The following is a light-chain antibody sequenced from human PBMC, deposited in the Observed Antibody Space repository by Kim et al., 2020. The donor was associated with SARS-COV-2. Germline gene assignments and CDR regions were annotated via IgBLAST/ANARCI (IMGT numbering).Light chain of an antibody. Sequence: DIQMTQSPSSLSASVGDRVTITCRASQGISSDLAWYQQQPGKVPKLLIYAASTLQSGVPSRFSGSRSGTDFTLTISSLQPEDVATYYCQKYYNAPWTFGQGTKVVIK. CDR1: QGISSD. CDR2: AAS. CDR3: QKYYNAPWT. V-gene: IGKV1-27*01. J-gene: IGKJ1*01.